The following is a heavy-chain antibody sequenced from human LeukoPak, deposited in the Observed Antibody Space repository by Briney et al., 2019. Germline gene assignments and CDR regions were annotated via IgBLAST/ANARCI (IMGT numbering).Heavy chain of an antibody. CDR2: IWYDGSNK. D-gene: IGHD3-3*01. CDR1: GFTFSSYG. Sequence: GGSLRLSCAASGFTFSSYGMHWVRQAPGKGLEWVAVIWYDGSNKYYADSVKGRFTISRDNCKNTLYLQMNSLRAEDTAVYYCARVNDFWSGYYTFDYWGQGALVTVSS. V-gene: IGHV3-33*01. CDR3: ARVNDFWSGYYTFDY. J-gene: IGHJ4*02.